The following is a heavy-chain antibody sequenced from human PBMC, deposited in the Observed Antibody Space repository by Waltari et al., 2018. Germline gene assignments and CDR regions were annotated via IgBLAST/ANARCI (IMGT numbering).Heavy chain of an antibody. V-gene: IGHV3-7*01. Sequence: EVHLVDSGGDLVQPGGSLSTSCAASGFTFSNYWMSWARQASGKGLEWVGNIKPDGGDKYYADSVKGRFIISRDNTKNSLYLQMNSLRVEDTAVYYCTRGDFWGQGTLVTVSS. J-gene: IGHJ4*02. CDR1: GFTFSNYW. CDR2: IKPDGGDK. D-gene: IGHD3-3*01. CDR3: TRGDF.